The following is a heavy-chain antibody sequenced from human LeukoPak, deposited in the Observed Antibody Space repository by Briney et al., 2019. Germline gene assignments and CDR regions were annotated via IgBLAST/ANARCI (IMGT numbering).Heavy chain of an antibody. CDR3: AREGGYSYGSYFDY. V-gene: IGHV4-59*01. D-gene: IGHD5-18*01. CDR1: GVSISSYY. J-gene: IGHJ4*02. Sequence: TSETLSLTCTVSGVSISSYYWSWIRQPPGKGLEWIGYIYYSGSTNYNPSLKSRVTISVDTSKNQFSLKLSSVTAADTAVYYCAREGGYSYGSYFDYWGQGTLVTVSS. CDR2: IYYSGST.